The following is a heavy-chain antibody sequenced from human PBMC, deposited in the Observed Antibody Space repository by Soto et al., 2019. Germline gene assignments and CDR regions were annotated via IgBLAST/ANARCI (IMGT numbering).Heavy chain of an antibody. Sequence: GGSLRLSCAASGFTFSSYAMHWVRQAPGKGLEWVAVISYDGSNKYYADSVKGRFTTSRDNSKNTLYLQMNSLRAEDTAVYYCSSDPFRGYYDSSGYRGTDYWGQGTLVTSPQ. CDR2: ISYDGSNK. D-gene: IGHD3-22*01. J-gene: IGHJ4*02. CDR3: SSDPFRGYYDSSGYRGTDY. V-gene: IGHV3-30-3*01. CDR1: GFTFSSYA.